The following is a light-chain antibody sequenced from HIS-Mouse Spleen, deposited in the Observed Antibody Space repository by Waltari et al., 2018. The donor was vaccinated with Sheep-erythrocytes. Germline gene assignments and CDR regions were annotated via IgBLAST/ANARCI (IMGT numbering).Light chain of an antibody. Sequence: QSALTQPASVSGSPGQSITIPCTGTSSDVGGYNYVSWYQQHPGKAPKLMIYEVSNRPSGVSNRFSGSKSGNTASLTISGLQAEDEADYYCCSYAGSSTFEVFGGGTKLTVL. J-gene: IGLJ2*01. CDR1: SSDVGGYNY. CDR3: CSYAGSSTFEV. CDR2: EVS. V-gene: IGLV2-23*02.